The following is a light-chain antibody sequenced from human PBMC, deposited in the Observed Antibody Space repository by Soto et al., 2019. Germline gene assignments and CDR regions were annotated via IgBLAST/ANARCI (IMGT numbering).Light chain of an antibody. V-gene: IGKV3-15*01. CDR2: DAT. CDR3: QQYDNWPLYT. Sequence: ETVMTQSPVTLSLSPGDRATLSCRASQRISDNVAWYQHKPGQSPRLLIYDATTRAPGVPARFSGSGSGTEFTLTIGSLQSEDFAVYYCQQYDNWPLYTFGQGTKVDIK. CDR1: QRISDN. J-gene: IGKJ2*01.